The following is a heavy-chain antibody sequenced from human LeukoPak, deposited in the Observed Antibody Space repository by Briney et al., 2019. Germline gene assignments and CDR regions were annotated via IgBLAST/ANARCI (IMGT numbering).Heavy chain of an antibody. CDR1: GGSIKSYY. D-gene: IGHD2-8*01. CDR3: AREGGYCVNGLCSQYPDD. CDR2: IHTSGST. V-gene: IGHV4-4*07. Sequence: PSETMSLTCTVSGGSIKSYYWSWIRQPAGKGLEWIGHIHTSGSTNYNPSLKSRVTMAVDTSKNLFSLKLTSVTAADTALYYCAREGGYCVNGLCSQYPDDWGQGIMVTASS. J-gene: IGHJ4*02.